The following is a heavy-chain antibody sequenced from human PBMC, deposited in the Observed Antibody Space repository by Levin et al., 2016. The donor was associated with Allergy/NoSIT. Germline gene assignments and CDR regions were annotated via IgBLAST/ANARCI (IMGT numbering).Heavy chain of an antibody. Sequence: GESLKISCAASGFTFSTYAMHWVRRAPGRGLEWVAVISYDGDTRYYPDSVKGRFTISRDDSKNTLYLQMNTLTSEDTALYHCVRELGGERGRSFDHWGQGTLVTVSS. D-gene: IGHD2-21*01. J-gene: IGHJ4*02. V-gene: IGHV3-30-3*01. CDR1: GFTFSTYA. CDR2: ISYDGDTR. CDR3: VRELGGERGRSFDH.